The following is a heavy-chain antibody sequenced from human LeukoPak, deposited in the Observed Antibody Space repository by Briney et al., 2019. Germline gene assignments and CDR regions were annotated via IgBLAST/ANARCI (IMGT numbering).Heavy chain of an antibody. D-gene: IGHD6-13*01. CDR1: GGSISSYY. J-gene: IGHJ5*02. CDR3: ARHSDGSGWFHWFDP. Sequence: PSETLSLTCTVSGGSISSYYRSWIRQPPGKGLEWIGYMYYSGSSDYNPSLKSRVTISMDTSKNQFSLRLSSVTATDTAVYYCARHSDGSGWFHWFDPWGQGTLVTVSS. V-gene: IGHV4-59*08. CDR2: MYYSGSS.